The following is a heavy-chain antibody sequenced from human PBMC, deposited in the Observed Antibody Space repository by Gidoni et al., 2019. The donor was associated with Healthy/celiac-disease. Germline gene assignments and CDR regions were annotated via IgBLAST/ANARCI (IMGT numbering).Heavy chain of an antibody. V-gene: IGHV1-2*04. CDR2: LNPNSGGT. Sequence: QVQLVQSGAEVKQPGASVKVSCKASGYTFTGSDMHWVRPAPGQGLEWMGWLNPNSGGTNYAQKFQGWVTMTRDTSISTAYMELSRLRSGDTAVYYCAREGLDQQLKTNGMDVWGQGTTVTVSS. CDR1: GYTFTGSD. CDR3: AREGLDQQLKTNGMDV. D-gene: IGHD6-13*01. J-gene: IGHJ6*02.